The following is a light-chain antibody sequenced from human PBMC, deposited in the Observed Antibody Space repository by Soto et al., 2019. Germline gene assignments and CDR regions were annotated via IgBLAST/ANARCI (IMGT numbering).Light chain of an antibody. CDR2: GAS. CDR1: QRVSRSH. CDR3: QQHDSTPTLT. Sequence: EIVLTQSPGTLSLSPGERATLSCRASQRVSRSHVAWSQQKPGQAPRLLIFGASSRATSSPDRFISSGAWTDDSLTIIRLEAEEYAVYFCQQHDSTPTLTFGQGTKVEIK. J-gene: IGKJ1*01. V-gene: IGKV3-20*01.